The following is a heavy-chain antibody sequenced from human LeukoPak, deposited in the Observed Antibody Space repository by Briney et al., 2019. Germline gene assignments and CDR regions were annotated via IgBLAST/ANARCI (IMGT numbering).Heavy chain of an antibody. J-gene: IGHJ6*02. CDR1: GYTFTGYY. D-gene: IGHD3-22*01. CDR2: INPNSGGT. V-gene: IGHV1-2*02. Sequence: VASVKVSCKASGYTFTGYYMHWVRQAPGQGLEWMGWINPNSGGTNYAQKFQGRVTMTRDTSISTAYMELSRLRSDDTAVYYCAREQGTMIVVVTLYGMDVWGQGTTVTVSS. CDR3: AREQGTMIVVVTLYGMDV.